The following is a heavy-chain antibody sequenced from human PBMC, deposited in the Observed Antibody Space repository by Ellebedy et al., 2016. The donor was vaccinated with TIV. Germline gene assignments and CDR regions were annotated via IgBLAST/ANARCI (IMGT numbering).Heavy chain of an antibody. CDR2: IWFDGSNE. CDR3: AKGRGGGSDTSAPRYYFDY. D-gene: IGHD3-22*01. Sequence: GESLKISCAASGFTFSNYGFHWVRQAPGKGLEWVALIWFDGSNEHYADSVEGRFIISRDNSKKTLYLQMNSLRAEDTAVYYCAKGRGGGSDTSAPRYYFDYWGLGTLVTVSS. CDR1: GFTFSNYG. J-gene: IGHJ4*02. V-gene: IGHV3-33*06.